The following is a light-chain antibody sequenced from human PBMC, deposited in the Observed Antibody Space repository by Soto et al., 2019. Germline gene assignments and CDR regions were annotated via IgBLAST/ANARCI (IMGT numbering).Light chain of an antibody. J-gene: IGKJ3*01. CDR2: GAS. CDR1: QSVSSSY. CDR3: QQYGRSPFT. Sequence: EIVLTQSPGTLSLSPGERATLSCRASQSVSSSYLAWYQQKPGQAPRLLIYGASSRATGIPGRFSGSGSGTDLTLTISRLESEDFAVYYCQQYGRSPFTFGLGTKVDIK. V-gene: IGKV3-20*01.